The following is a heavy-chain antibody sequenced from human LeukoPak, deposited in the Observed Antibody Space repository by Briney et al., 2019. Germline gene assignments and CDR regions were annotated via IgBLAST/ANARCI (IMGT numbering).Heavy chain of an antibody. J-gene: IGHJ5*02. D-gene: IGHD6-13*01. V-gene: IGHV3-48*02. CDR3: ARDRWYSIDL. Sequence: PGGSLRLSCAASGFTLSPYSMNWVRQAPGRGLEWVSYISSSSAIIYYADSVKGRFTVSRDNAKNSLYLQLNSLRDEDTAVCYCARDRWYSIDLWGQGTLVTVSS. CDR1: GFTLSPYS. CDR2: ISSSSAII.